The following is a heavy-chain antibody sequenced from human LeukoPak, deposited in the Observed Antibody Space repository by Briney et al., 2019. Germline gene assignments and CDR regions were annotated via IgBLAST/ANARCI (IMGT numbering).Heavy chain of an antibody. CDR2: INGGNGKT. Sequence: RASVKVSFTASGYTFTDYAIHWVRQAPGQRLEWMGWINGGNGKTKYSQKFQGRITITRDTSASTAYMEVSSLRSEDTAVYYCARDRGQFLLPAWGQGTLVTVSS. D-gene: IGHD2-2*01. CDR1: GYTFTDYA. J-gene: IGHJ4*02. CDR3: ARDRGQFLLPA. V-gene: IGHV1-3*01.